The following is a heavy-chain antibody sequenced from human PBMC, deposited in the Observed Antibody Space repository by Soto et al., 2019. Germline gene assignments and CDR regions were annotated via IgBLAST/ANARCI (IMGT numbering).Heavy chain of an antibody. CDR3: AREGPRPYYYYGMDV. J-gene: IGHJ6*02. V-gene: IGHV1-18*01. CDR1: GYTVSMSG. CDR2: ISGYNGKT. Sequence: QVQLVQSGAEVKKPGASVKVSCKSSGYTVSMSGISWVRQAPGQELEWMGWISGYNGKTNYEQKFQDRVTMTTDTSTTMADMQLRSLRSADTAVYYCAREGPRPYYYYGMDVWGQGTTVTVSS.